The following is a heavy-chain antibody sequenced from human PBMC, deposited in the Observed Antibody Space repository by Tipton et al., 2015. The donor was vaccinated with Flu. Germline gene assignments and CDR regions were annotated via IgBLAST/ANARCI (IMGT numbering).Heavy chain of an antibody. D-gene: IGHD3-10*01. CDR1: GGSFSGYY. CDR3: ARAAMVRGVIITTYYYYYGMDV. J-gene: IGHJ6*02. CDR2: INHSGST. V-gene: IGHV4-34*01. Sequence: TLSLTCAVYGGSFSGYYWSWIRQPPGKGLEWIGEINHSGSTNYNPSLKSRVTISVDTSKNQFSLKLSSVTAADTAVYYCARAAMVRGVIITTYYYYYGMDVWGQGTTVTVSS.